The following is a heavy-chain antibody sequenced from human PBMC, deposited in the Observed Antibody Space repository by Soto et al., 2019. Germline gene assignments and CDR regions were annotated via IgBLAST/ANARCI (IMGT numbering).Heavy chain of an antibody. V-gene: IGHV4-34*01. CDR1: GGSFSGYY. Sequence: SETLSLTCAVYGGSFSGYYWSWIRQPPGKWLEWIGEINHSGSTNYNPSLKSRVTISVDTSKNQFSLKLSSVTAADTAVYYCARGRTKYSSPRGWFDPWGQGXLVTVYS. CDR2: INHSGST. J-gene: IGHJ5*02. CDR3: ARGRTKYSSPRGWFDP. D-gene: IGHD6-6*01.